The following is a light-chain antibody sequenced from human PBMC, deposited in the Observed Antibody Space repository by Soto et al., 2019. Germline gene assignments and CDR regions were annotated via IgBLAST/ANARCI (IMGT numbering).Light chain of an antibody. Sequence: NFMLTQPHSVSESPGKTVIISCTRSSGSIASNYVQWYQQRPGSSTTTVIYEDNQRPSGVPDRFSGSIDSSSNSASLTISVLETEDEADYFCQSYDATNQVFGGGTKLTVL. CDR1: SGSIASNY. V-gene: IGLV6-57*01. CDR3: QSYDATNQV. CDR2: EDN. J-gene: IGLJ3*02.